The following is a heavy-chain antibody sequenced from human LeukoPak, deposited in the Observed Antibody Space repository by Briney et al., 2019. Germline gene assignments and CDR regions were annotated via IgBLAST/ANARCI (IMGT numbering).Heavy chain of an antibody. CDR2: INHSGST. CDR3: ARGLPAIAVAGTLFQH. CDR1: GGSFSGYY. Sequence: PSETLSLTCAVYGGSFSGYYWSWIRQPPGKGLEWIGEINHSGSTNYNPSLKSRVTISVDTSKNQFSLKLSSVTAADTAVYYCARGLPAIAVAGTLFQHWGQGPLVTVSS. V-gene: IGHV4-34*01. D-gene: IGHD6-19*01. J-gene: IGHJ1*01.